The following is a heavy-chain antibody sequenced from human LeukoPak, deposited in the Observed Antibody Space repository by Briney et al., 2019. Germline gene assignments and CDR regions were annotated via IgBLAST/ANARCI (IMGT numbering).Heavy chain of an antibody. CDR2: IIPIFGTA. V-gene: IGHV1-69*13. Sequence: GASVKVSCKASGYTFTSYAISWVRQAPGQGLEWMGGIIPIFGTANYAQKFQGRVTITADESTSTAYMELSSLRSEDTAVYYCARRDSSGYYDYWGQGTLVTVSS. CDR1: GYTFTSYA. CDR3: ARRDSSGYYDY. D-gene: IGHD3-22*01. J-gene: IGHJ4*02.